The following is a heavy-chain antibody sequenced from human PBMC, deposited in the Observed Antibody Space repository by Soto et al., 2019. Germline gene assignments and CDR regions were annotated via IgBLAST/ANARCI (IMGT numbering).Heavy chain of an antibody. CDR3: ARLLDYDILTGIYYYYYMDV. CDR2: IYYSGST. CDR1: GGSISSYY. Sequence: SETLSLTCTVSGGSISSYYWSWIRQPPGKGLEWIGYIYYSGSTNYNPSLKSRVTISVDTSKNQFSLKLSSVTAADTAVYYCARLLDYDILTGIYYYYYMDVWGKGTTVTGSS. D-gene: IGHD3-9*01. J-gene: IGHJ6*03. V-gene: IGHV4-59*08.